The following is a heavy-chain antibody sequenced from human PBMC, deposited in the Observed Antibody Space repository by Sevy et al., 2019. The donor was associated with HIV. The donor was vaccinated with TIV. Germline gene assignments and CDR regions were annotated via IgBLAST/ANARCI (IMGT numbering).Heavy chain of an antibody. V-gene: IGHV3-43D*04. CDR2: ISWDGGST. Sequence: GGSLRLSCAASGFTFDDYAMHWVRQAPGKGLEWVSLISWDGGSTYYADSVKGRLTISRDNSKNSLYLQMNSLRAEDTALYYCAKDISRKYSYYYMDVWGKGTTVTVSS. J-gene: IGHJ6*03. CDR3: AKDISRKYSYYYMDV. D-gene: IGHD2-21*01. CDR1: GFTFDDYA.